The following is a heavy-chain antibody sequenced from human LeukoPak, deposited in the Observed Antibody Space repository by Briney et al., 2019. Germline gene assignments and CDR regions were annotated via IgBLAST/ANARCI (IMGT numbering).Heavy chain of an antibody. CDR1: GFTFDTYW. CDR2: MNQDGSTI. J-gene: IGHJ4*02. CDR3: ARVMVRGLKATDY. V-gene: IGHV3-7*01. D-gene: IGHD3-10*01. Sequence: PGGSLRLSCVVSGFTFDTYWMSWVRQAPGKGLEWVANMNQDGSTIYYVDSVNGRFTISRDNAKNSLYLQMNSLRVEDTAVYYCARVMVRGLKATDYWGQGTLVTVSS.